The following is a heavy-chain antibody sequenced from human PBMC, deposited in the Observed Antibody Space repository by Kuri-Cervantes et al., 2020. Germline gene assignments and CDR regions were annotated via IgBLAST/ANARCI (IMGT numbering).Heavy chain of an antibody. CDR2: IYYSGST. CDR3: ARGGSVGYYYYYGMDV. J-gene: IGHJ6*02. CDR1: GGSISSGGYY. Sequence: LRLSCTVSGGSISSGGYYWSWIRQHPGKGLEWIGYIYYSGSTYYNPSLKSRVTISVDTSKNQFSLKVSSVTAADTAVYYCARGGSVGYYYYYGMDVWGQGTTVTVSS. V-gene: IGHV4-31*03. D-gene: IGHD6-25*01.